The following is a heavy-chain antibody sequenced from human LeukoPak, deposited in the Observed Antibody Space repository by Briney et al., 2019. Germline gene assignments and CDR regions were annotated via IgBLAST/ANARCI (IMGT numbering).Heavy chain of an antibody. CDR3: ARQPRVGNWFDP. Sequence: SVKVSCTASGGTFSSYAISWVRQAPGQGLEWMGGIIPIFGTANYAQKFQGRVTITADESTSTAYMELSSLRSEDTAVYYCARQPRVGNWFDPWGQGTLVTVSS. V-gene: IGHV1-69*13. CDR1: GGTFSSYA. D-gene: IGHD2-15*01. J-gene: IGHJ5*02. CDR2: IIPIFGTA.